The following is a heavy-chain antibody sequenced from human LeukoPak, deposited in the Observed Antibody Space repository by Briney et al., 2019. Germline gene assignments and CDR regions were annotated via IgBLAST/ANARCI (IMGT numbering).Heavy chain of an antibody. CDR1: GYSLSSYA. V-gene: IGHV7-4-1*02. CDR2: INTKSGKT. CDR3: ARERGDRDTFDI. J-gene: IGHJ3*02. Sequence: ASVKVSCKASGYSLSSYAMNWVRQAPGQGLEGMGWINTKSGKTMYAQGFTGRFVFSLDTSVSTAYLQISSLKAEDTAVYYCARERGDRDTFDIWGQGTMVTVSS. D-gene: IGHD7-27*01.